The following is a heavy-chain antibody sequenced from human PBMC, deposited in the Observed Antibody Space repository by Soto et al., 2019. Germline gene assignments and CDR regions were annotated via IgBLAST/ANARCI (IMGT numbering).Heavy chain of an antibody. Sequence: SETLSLTCTVSGDSISSYYWTWIRQPPGKGLEYIGYIYYSGRTYYNPSLKSRVTISVDTSKNQFSLKLSSVTAADTAVYYCARERGGYGLFDSWGQGTLVTVSS. D-gene: IGHD5-18*01. CDR2: IYYSGRT. CDR3: ARERGGYGLFDS. J-gene: IGHJ4*02. V-gene: IGHV4-59*12. CDR1: GDSISSYY.